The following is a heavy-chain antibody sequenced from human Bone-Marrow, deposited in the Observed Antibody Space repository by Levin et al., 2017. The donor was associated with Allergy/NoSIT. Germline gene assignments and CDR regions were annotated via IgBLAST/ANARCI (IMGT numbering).Heavy chain of an antibody. CDR2: IFYTGTT. CDR3: ARVGQWGDPFDF. D-gene: IGHD1-26*01. Sequence: SETLSLTCSVSGGSINTGDSYWNWIRQTPGRGLEWIGYIFYTGTTHYNPSLESRVPISVDTSKNLFSLTLNSVTAADTAVYYCARVGQWGDPFDFWGQGTLVTVSS. V-gene: IGHV4-31*03. J-gene: IGHJ3*01. CDR1: GGSINTGDSY.